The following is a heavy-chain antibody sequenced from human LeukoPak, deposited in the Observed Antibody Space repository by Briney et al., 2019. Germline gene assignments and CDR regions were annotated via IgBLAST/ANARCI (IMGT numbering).Heavy chain of an antibody. CDR2: IYYSGST. V-gene: IGHV4-39*07. CDR1: GGSISSSSYY. J-gene: IGHJ4*02. D-gene: IGHD3-3*01. CDR3: ARITDFWSGYYDY. Sequence: PSETLSLTCTVSGGSISSSSYYWGWIRQPPGKGLELIGSIYYSGSTYYNPSLKSRVTISVDTSKNQFSLKLSSVTAADTAVYYCARITDFWSGYYDYWGQGTLVTVSS.